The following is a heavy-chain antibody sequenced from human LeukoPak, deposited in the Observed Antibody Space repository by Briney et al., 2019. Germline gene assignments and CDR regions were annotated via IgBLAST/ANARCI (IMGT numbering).Heavy chain of an antibody. CDR3: ARERWQCRGNDCYSVYYYGLYV. V-gene: IGHV1-46*01. Sequence: ASVTLSCQASAYTFTSYYMHWVRQAPGQGLEWVGLINPSGGNTSNAQTFEGRVTMTRDTSRSTVYMELNSLTSDDTAVYYCARERWQCRGNDCYSVYYYGLYVWGQGTTVTVSS. CDR2: INPSGGNT. CDR1: AYTFTSYY. J-gene: IGHJ6*02. D-gene: IGHD2-21*01.